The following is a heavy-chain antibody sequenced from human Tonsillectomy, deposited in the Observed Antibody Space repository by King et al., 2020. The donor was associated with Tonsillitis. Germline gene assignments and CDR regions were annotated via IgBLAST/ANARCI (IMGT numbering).Heavy chain of an antibody. Sequence: EVQLVESGGGLVQPGGSLRLSCAASGFTFSSYAMSWVRQAPGKGLEWVSAISGSGGSTYYADSVKGRFTISRDNSKNTLYLQMNSLRAEDTAVYYCAKDQGVVGQWLPIADSWGQGTLVTVSS. J-gene: IGHJ4*02. D-gene: IGHD5-18*01. CDR2: ISGSGGST. V-gene: IGHV3-23*04. CDR1: GFTFSSYA. CDR3: AKDQGVVGQWLPIADS.